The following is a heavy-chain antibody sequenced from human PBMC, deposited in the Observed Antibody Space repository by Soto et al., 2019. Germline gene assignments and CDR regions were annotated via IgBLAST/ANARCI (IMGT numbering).Heavy chain of an antibody. V-gene: IGHV3-30*18. J-gene: IGHJ6*02. CDR1: GFTFSTYG. Sequence: QVQLVESGGGVVQPGKSLRLTCAASGFTFSTYGIHWVRQAPGKGLEWVSVISYDGSNKYYTESVKGRFTISSDNSQNTQDLQINSLRAEDTAGYYCAKSLSTVTSTYYYYGMDVLGQGTTVTVSS. D-gene: IGHD4-17*01. CDR2: ISYDGSNK. CDR3: AKSLSTVTSTYYYYGMDV.